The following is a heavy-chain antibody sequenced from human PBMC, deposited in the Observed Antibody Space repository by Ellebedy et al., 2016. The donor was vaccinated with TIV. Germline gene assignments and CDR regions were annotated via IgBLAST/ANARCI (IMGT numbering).Heavy chain of an antibody. CDR2: INHSGST. J-gene: IGHJ4*02. CDR1: GGSISSYY. D-gene: IGHD3-10*01. CDR3: ARDYYGSGKYFDY. Sequence: MPSETLSLTCTVSGGSISSYYWSWIRQPPGKGLEWIGEINHSGSTNYNPSLKSRVTISVDTSKNQFSLKLSSVTAADTAVYYCARDYYGSGKYFDYWGPGTLVTVSS. V-gene: IGHV4-34*01.